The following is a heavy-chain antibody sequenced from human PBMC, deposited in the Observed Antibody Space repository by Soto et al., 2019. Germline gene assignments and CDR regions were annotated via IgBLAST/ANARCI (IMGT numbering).Heavy chain of an antibody. D-gene: IGHD6-13*01. CDR1: GFVFSGSA. CDR2: ISGSGDSE. CDR3: VYSSPPFDY. V-gene: IGHV3-23*01. J-gene: IGHJ4*02. Sequence: GGSLRLSCAASGFVFSGSAMHWVRQASGKGLEWVGRISGSGDSEHYADSVKGRFTISRDNSKNTLSLQMNSLRVEDTAVYYCVYSSPPFDYWGQGTVVT.